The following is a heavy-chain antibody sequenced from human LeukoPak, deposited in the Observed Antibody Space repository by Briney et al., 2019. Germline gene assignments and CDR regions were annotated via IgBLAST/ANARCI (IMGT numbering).Heavy chain of an antibody. CDR2: IIPIFGTA. D-gene: IGHD2-21*01. CDR1: GGTFSSYA. J-gene: IGHJ4*02. Sequence: SVKVSCKASGGTFSSYAISWVRQAPGQGLEWMGGIIPIFGTANYAQKFQGRVTITTDESTSTAYMELSSLRSEDTAVYYCARSLKEYCGGDCYRALYYFDYWGQGTLVTVSS. V-gene: IGHV1-69*05. CDR3: ARSLKEYCGGDCYRALYYFDY.